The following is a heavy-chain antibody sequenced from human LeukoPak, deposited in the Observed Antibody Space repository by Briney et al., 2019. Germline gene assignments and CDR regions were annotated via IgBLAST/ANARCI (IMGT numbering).Heavy chain of an antibody. J-gene: IGHJ6*03. CDR3: ARRITMVRGVIPTYYMDV. CDR1: GYTFTDYY. CDR2: INPKSGGT. D-gene: IGHD3-10*01. Sequence: GASVKVSCKASGYTFTDYYMHWVRQAPGQGLEWMAWINPKSGGTNYAQKFQGRVTMTRDTSINTAYMELNSLRSDDTAVYYCARRITMVRGVIPTYYMDVWGKGTTVTISS. V-gene: IGHV1-2*02.